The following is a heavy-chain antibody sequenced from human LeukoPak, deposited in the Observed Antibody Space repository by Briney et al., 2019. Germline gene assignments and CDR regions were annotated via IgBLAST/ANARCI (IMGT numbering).Heavy chain of an antibody. Sequence: PGGSLRLSCAASGFTFNSDWMTWVRQAPGKGLEWVANIRQDGSEKYYADSVKGRFTISRDNANSSLYLQMNSLRAEDTAVYYCARHGYSYGYPDYWGQGTLVTVSS. CDR2: IRQDGSEK. J-gene: IGHJ4*02. CDR3: ARHGYSYGYPDY. V-gene: IGHV3-7*01. D-gene: IGHD5-18*01. CDR1: GFTFNSDW.